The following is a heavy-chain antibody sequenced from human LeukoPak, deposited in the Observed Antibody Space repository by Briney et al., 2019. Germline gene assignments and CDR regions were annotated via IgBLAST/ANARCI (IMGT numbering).Heavy chain of an antibody. J-gene: IGHJ3*02. CDR3: ARGVVSYGSDDAFDI. Sequence: PSETLSLTCTVSGGSISSYYWSWIRQPPGKGLEWIGYIYYSGSTNYNPSLRGRVTISVDTSKNQFSLKLSFVTAADTAVYYCARGVVSYGSDDAFDIWGQGTMVTVSS. D-gene: IGHD5-18*01. V-gene: IGHV4-59*01. CDR1: GGSISSYY. CDR2: IYYSGST.